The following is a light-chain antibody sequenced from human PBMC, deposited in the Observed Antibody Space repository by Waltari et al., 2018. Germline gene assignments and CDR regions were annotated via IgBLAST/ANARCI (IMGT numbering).Light chain of an antibody. CDR2: EVT. CDR1: SVDVGAYNF. V-gene: IGLV2-8*01. Sequence: QSALTQPPSASGSPGQSVTISCTGTSVDVGAYNFVSWYQQHPGKAPRLMIYEVTKRPSGGPDRFSGSKSGNTASLTVSGLQAEDEADYYCSSYARNKGWVFGGGTKLTVL. J-gene: IGLJ3*02. CDR3: SSYARNKGWV.